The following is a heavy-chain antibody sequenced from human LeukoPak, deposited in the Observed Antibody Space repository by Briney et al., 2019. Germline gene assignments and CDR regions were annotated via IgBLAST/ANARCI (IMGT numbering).Heavy chain of an antibody. V-gene: IGHV1-2*02. D-gene: IGHD4-17*01. CDR3: ARLYGDPLYYFDY. J-gene: IGHJ4*02. CDR2: INPNSGGT. Sequence: GASVTVSCKASGYTFTGYYMHWVRQAPGQGLEWMGWINPNSGGTNYAQKFQGRVTMTRDTSISTAYMELSRLRSDDTAVYYCARLYGDPLYYFDYWGQGTLVTVSS. CDR1: GYTFTGYY.